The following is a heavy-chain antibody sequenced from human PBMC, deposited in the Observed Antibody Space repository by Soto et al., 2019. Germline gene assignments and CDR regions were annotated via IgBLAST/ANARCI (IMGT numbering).Heavy chain of an antibody. D-gene: IGHD4-17*01. Sequence: ASVKVSCKASGYTFTGYYMHWVRQAPGQGLEWMGWINPNSGGTNYAQKFQGWVTMTRDTSISTAYMELSRLRSDDTAVYYCARVGTVTTPDYYYGMDVWGQGTTVTVSS. CDR3: ARVGTVTTPDYYYGMDV. J-gene: IGHJ6*02. V-gene: IGHV1-2*04. CDR1: GYTFTGYY. CDR2: INPNSGGT.